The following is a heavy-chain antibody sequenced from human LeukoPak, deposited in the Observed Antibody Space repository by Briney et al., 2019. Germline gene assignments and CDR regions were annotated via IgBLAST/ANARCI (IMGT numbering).Heavy chain of an antibody. Sequence: GGSLRLSCAASGFTFSSYWMSWVRHAPGKGLEWVANIKKDGTEKKYVDSVKGRFTISRDNAKNSLYLQMNSLRAEDTALYYCAREGGSGWYSGWFDPWGQGTLVTVSS. J-gene: IGHJ5*02. D-gene: IGHD6-19*01. CDR3: AREGGSGWYSGWFDP. CDR2: IKKDGTEK. CDR1: GFTFSSYW. V-gene: IGHV3-7*01.